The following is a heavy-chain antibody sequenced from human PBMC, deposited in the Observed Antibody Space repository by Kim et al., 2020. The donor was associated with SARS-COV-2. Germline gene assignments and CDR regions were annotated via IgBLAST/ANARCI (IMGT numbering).Heavy chain of an antibody. CDR1: GFTVSSNY. D-gene: IGHD2-2*01. V-gene: IGHV3-53*01. CDR3: ARAAIQLLGGYAFDI. Sequence: GGSLRLSCAASGFTVSSNYMSWVRQAPGKGLEWVSVIYSGGSTYYADSVKGRFTISRDNSKNTLYLQMNSLRAEDTAVYYCARAAIQLLGGYAFDIWGQGTMVTVSS. CDR2: IYSGGST. J-gene: IGHJ3*02.